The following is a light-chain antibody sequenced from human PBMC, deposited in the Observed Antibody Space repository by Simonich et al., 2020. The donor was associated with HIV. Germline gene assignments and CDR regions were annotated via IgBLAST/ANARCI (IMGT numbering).Light chain of an antibody. CDR3: QQYYSTHRT. CDR2: WAS. Sequence: DIVMTQSPDSLAVSLGERATINCKSSQSVLYSSNNKNYLAWYQQKTGQPPKLLIYWASTREYGVPDRFRGSGSGTDFTLTISSLQAEDVAVYYCQQYYSTHRTFGQGTKVEIK. V-gene: IGKV4-1*01. CDR1: QSVLYSSNNKNY. J-gene: IGKJ1*01.